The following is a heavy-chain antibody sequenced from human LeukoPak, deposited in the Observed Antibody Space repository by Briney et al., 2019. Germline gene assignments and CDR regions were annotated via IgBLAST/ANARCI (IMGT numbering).Heavy chain of an antibody. CDR1: GFTFSSYA. V-gene: IGHV3-23*01. CDR3: ARSARLMKGVVEVTALDD. J-gene: IGHJ4*02. Sequence: GGSLRLSCAASGFTFSSYAMSWVRQAPGKGLECISGFSGSGGSTYYADSVKGRFTISRDNSKNTLYLQMNSLRADDTAVYYCARSARLMKGVVEVTALDDWGQGTLVTVSS. D-gene: IGHD3-3*01. CDR2: FSGSGGST.